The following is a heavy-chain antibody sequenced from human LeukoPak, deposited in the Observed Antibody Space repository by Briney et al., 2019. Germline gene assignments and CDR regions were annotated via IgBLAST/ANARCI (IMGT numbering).Heavy chain of an antibody. CDR1: GFTFSSYA. Sequence: PGGSLRLPCAASGFTFSSYAMHWVRQAPGKGLEYVSAISSNGGSTYYANSVKGRFTISRDNSKNTLYLQMGSLRAEDMAVYYCARAPRYCSSTSCYCDYWGQGTLVTVSS. J-gene: IGHJ4*02. CDR3: ARAPRYCSSTSCYCDY. D-gene: IGHD2-2*01. V-gene: IGHV3-64*01. CDR2: ISSNGGST.